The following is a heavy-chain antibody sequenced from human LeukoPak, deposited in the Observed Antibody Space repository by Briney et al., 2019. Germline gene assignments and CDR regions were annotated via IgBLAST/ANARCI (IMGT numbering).Heavy chain of an antibody. D-gene: IGHD3-10*01. J-gene: IGHJ6*03. Sequence: PSQTLSLTCTVSGGSISSGGYYWSWIRQPPGKGLEWIGYIYHSGSTYYNPSLKSRVTISVDRSKNQFSLKLSSVTAADTAVYYCARGPLWFGESYMDVWGKGTTVTVSS. CDR3: ARGPLWFGESYMDV. CDR1: GGSISSGGYY. V-gene: IGHV4-30-2*01. CDR2: IYHSGST.